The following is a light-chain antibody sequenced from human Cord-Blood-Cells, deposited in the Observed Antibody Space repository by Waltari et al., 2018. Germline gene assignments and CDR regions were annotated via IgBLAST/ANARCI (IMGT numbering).Light chain of an antibody. CDR2: CAS. J-gene: IGKJ1*01. CDR3: QQYGSSPRT. V-gene: IGKV3-20*01. Sequence: EIVLTQSPGTLSLSPGERAPLSCRASQSVSSSYLAWYQQKPGQATRLLIYCASSRATGIPDRFSGSGSGTDFTLTISRLEPEDFAVYYCQQYGSSPRTFGQGTKVEIK. CDR1: QSVSSSY.